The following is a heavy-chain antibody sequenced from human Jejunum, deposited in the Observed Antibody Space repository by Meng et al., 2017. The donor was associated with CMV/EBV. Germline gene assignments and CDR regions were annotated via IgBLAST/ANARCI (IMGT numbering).Heavy chain of an antibody. D-gene: IGHD3-10*01. J-gene: IGHJ4*02. CDR2: IYPDDSDS. V-gene: IGHV5-51*01. CDR1: GYTVNDSW. Sequence: GSGYTVNDSWIGWVRQMPGKGLEWMGIIYPDDSDSRYNPSFQGQVTISADKSITTAYLQWSSLKASDTGMYYCVRRAGSLYYFDFWGPGTLVTVSS. CDR3: VRRAGSLYYFDF.